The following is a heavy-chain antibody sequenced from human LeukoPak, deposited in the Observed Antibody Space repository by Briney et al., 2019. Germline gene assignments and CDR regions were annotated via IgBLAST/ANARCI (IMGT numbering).Heavy chain of an antibody. CDR2: ISAYNGNT. Sequence: ASVKVSCKASGYTFTSYGISWVRQAPGQGLEWTGWISAYNGNTNYAQKLQGRVTMTTDTSTSTAYMELRSLRSDDTAVYYCASDGDYYDSSGYLAWGQGTLVTVSS. CDR1: GYTFTSYG. J-gene: IGHJ5*02. D-gene: IGHD3-22*01. CDR3: ASDGDYYDSSGYLA. V-gene: IGHV1-18*01.